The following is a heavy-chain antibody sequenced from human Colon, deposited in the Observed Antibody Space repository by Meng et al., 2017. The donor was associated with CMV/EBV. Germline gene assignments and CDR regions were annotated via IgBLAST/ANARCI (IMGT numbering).Heavy chain of an antibody. V-gene: IGHV4-4*07. CDR3: ARASAWREDYFDY. D-gene: IGHD1-26*01. CDR2: IYTSGST. J-gene: IGHJ4*02. Sequence: QVQLKEPGPGLGRPSPTLSLPHTFSGGSISPYFWGWIRQSAAKGLEWIGRIYTSGSTNYNPSLESRVTMSVDTSKNQFSLRVTSVTAADTAVYYCARASAWREDYFDYWGQGTLVTVSS. CDR1: GGSISPYF.